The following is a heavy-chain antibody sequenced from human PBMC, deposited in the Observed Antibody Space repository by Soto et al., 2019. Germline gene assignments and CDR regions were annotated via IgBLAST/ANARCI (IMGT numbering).Heavy chain of an antibody. CDR3: AREVSKYRGYDFDY. V-gene: IGHV3-21*01. D-gene: IGHD5-12*01. J-gene: IGHJ4*02. Sequence: EVQLVESGGGLVKPGGSLRLSCAASGFSFSSYSMNWVRQAPGKGLEWVSSISSSSSYIYYADSVKGRFTISRDNAKNSLYLQMNSLRAEDTAVYYCAREVSKYRGYDFDYWGQGTLLTVSS. CDR2: ISSSSSYI. CDR1: GFSFSSYS.